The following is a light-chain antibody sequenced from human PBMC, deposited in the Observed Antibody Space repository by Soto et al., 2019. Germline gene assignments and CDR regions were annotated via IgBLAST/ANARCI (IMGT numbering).Light chain of an antibody. CDR3: SSYAGNNNLRV. J-gene: IGLJ2*01. CDR1: SSDVGGYNY. CDR2: EVI. Sequence: QSVLTQPPSASGSPGQSVTISCTGTSSDVGGYNYVSWYQRHPGKAPKLMIYEVIKRPSGVPDRFSGSKSGNTASLTVTGLQAEDEADYYCSSYAGNNNLRVFGGGTKLTVL. V-gene: IGLV2-8*01.